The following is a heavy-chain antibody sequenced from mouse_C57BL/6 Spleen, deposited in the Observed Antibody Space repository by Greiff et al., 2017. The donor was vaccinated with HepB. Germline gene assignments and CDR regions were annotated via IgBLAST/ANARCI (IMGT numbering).Heavy chain of an antibody. CDR1: GYTFTSYW. Sequence: EVQVVESGTVLARPGASVKMSCKTSGYTFTSYWMHWVKQRPGQGLEWIGAIYPGNSDTSYNQKFKGKAKLTAGTSASTAYMELSSLTNEDSAVYYCTRWDGLFDYWGQGTTLTVSS. V-gene: IGHV1-5*01. CDR2: IYPGNSDT. J-gene: IGHJ2*01. D-gene: IGHD4-1*01. CDR3: TRWDGLFDY.